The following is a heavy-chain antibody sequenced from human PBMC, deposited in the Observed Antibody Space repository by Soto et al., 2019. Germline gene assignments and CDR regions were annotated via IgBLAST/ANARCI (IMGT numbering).Heavy chain of an antibody. CDR2: ISYDGSNK. J-gene: IGHJ4*02. CDR3: ARDGPYFDY. Sequence: AISYDGSNKYYADSVKGRFTISRDNSKNTLYLQMNSLRTEDTAVYYCARDGPYFDYWGQGTLVTVSS. V-gene: IGHV3-30-3*01.